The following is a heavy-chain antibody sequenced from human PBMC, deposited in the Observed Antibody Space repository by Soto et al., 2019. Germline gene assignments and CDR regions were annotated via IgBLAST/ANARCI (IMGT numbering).Heavy chain of an antibody. D-gene: IGHD3-16*01. CDR2: INPDGSVG. CDR3: AGWGGHDYNY. CDR1: GFTFSTYW. V-gene: IGHV3-7*03. J-gene: IGHJ4*02. Sequence: EVQLLGSGGGLVQPGGSLRLSCVASGFTFSTYWMNWVRQAPGMGLEWVANINPDGSVGTYVDSVMGRFTTSRDNAKKLLYLQMNSLRADDTAVSFCAGWGGHDYNYWGQGILVTVSS.